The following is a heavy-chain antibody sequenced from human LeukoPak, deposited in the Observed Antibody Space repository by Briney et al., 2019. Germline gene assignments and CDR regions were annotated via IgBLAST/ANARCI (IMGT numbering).Heavy chain of an antibody. CDR1: GYTFTSYY. CDR3: ARAEWHGMDV. CDR2: INPSGGST. Sequence: GASVKVSCKASGYTFTSYYMHWVRQAPGQGLEWMGIINPSGGSTSYAQKFQGRVTMTRDTSTSTVYMELRSLRSEDTAVYRCARAEWHGMDVWGQGTTVTVSS. J-gene: IGHJ6*02. D-gene: IGHD3-3*01. V-gene: IGHV1-46*01.